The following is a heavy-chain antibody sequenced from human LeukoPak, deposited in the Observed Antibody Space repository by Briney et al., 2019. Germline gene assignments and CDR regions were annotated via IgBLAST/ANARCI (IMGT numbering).Heavy chain of an antibody. D-gene: IGHD5-12*01. CDR1: GFTFDTYA. J-gene: IGHJ4*02. Sequence: GGSLRLSCVASGFTFDTYAMGWVRQAPGKGLEWVSAVNGVNSNTYYADSVRGRFTISRDNSKSTLYLQMTSLRAEDTAVYYCARGLYSGYYMSGYWGQGTRVTVSS. CDR3: ARGLYSGYYMSGY. V-gene: IGHV3-23*01. CDR2: VNGVNSNT.